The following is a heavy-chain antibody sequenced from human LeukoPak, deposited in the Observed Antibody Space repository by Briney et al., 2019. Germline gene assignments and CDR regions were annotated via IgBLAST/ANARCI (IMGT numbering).Heavy chain of an antibody. D-gene: IGHD4-17*01. CDR3: ASLNGDRGYFDY. CDR2: ISYDGSNK. Sequence: GGSLRLSCAASGFTFSSYAMHWVRQAPGKGLEWVAVISYDGSNKYYADSVKGRFTISRDNSKNTLYLQMNSLRAEDTAVYYCASLNGDRGYFDYWGQGTQVTVSS. V-gene: IGHV3-30-3*01. CDR1: GFTFSSYA. J-gene: IGHJ4*02.